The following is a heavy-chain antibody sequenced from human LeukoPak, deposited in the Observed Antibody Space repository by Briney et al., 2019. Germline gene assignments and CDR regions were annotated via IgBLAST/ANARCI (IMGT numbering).Heavy chain of an antibody. V-gene: IGHV1-18*01. Sequence: ASVKVSCKASGYTFTSYGISWVRQAPGQGLEWLGRISGYSGNTNYAQNLPGRFTMTTDTSTTTAYMELRSLRFDDTAVYYCARAWNDDDWFDPWGQGTLVTVSS. CDR2: ISGYSGNT. D-gene: IGHD1-1*01. CDR1: GYTFTSYG. CDR3: ARAWNDDDWFDP. J-gene: IGHJ5*02.